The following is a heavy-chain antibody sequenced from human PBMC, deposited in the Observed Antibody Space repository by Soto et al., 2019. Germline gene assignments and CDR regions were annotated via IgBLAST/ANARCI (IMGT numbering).Heavy chain of an antibody. CDR2: ISGSGGSI. CDR3: AKSPMRARGVILWYVDL. Sequence: EVQLLESGGGLVQPGGSLRLSCAASGFTFSNYPLSWVRPAPGKGLEWVSAISGSGGSIYYADSVKGRFTISRDNSKNTLYVQMSSLRAEDTAVYYCAKSPMRARGVILWYVDLWGRGTLVTVSS. CDR1: GFTFSNYP. J-gene: IGHJ2*01. V-gene: IGHV3-23*01. D-gene: IGHD3-10*01.